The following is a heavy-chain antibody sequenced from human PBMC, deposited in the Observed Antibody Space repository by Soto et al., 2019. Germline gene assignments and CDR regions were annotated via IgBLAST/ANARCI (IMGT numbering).Heavy chain of an antibody. Sequence: GSLRLYYAVSGFDFSDAWMTWVRQVPGKGLEWIGRIKSKHEDVTKDYAASVRGRFSISRDDSQNTVSLQMNSLETEDSAVYYCTTVILYSDTFRPFWGQGARVTVSS. V-gene: IGHV3-15*01. CDR2: IKSKHEDVTK. CDR3: TTVILYSDTFRPF. J-gene: IGHJ4*02. D-gene: IGHD3-9*01. CDR1: GFDFSDAW.